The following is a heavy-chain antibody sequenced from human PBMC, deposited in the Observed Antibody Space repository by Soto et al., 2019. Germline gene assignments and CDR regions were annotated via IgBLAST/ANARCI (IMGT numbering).Heavy chain of an antibody. Sequence: NPSETLSLTCAVSGGSISSSNWWSWVRQPPGKGLEWIGEIYHSGSTNYNPSLKSRVTISVDKSKNQFSLKLSSVTAADTAVYYCASRVTIFPYYYGMDVWGQGTTVTVSS. D-gene: IGHD3-9*01. CDR1: GGSISSSNW. CDR2: IYHSGST. J-gene: IGHJ6*02. V-gene: IGHV4-4*02. CDR3: ASRVTIFPYYYGMDV.